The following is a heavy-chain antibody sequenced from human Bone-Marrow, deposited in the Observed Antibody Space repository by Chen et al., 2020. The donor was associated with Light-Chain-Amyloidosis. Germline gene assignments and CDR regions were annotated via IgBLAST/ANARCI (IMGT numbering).Heavy chain of an antibody. CDR3: TRGDCTSTSCFLDF. Sequence: EVQLVESGGGLVQPGGSLRLSCAASGFTFNDYWMHWVRQVPGKGLVWVGRIKSDGSATNYADSVKGRFTVSRDNAKNTLYLQMKSLRAEDTAVYYCTRGDCTSTSCFLDFWGQGTLVTVSS. CDR2: IKSDGSAT. V-gene: IGHV3-74*01. D-gene: IGHD2-2*01. CDR1: GFTFNDYW. J-gene: IGHJ4*02.